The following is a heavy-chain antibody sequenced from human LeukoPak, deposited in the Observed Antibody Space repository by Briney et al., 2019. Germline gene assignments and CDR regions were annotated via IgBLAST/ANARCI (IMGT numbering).Heavy chain of an antibody. CDR3: ARGPIAVAGRGLTDY. Sequence: SETLSLTCAVYGGSFSGYYWSWIRQPPGKGLEWIGEINHSGSTNYNPSLKSRVTISVDTSKNQFFLKLSSVTAADTAVYYCARGPIAVAGRGLTDYWGQGTLVTVSS. CDR1: GGSFSGYY. V-gene: IGHV4-34*01. D-gene: IGHD6-19*01. J-gene: IGHJ4*02. CDR2: INHSGST.